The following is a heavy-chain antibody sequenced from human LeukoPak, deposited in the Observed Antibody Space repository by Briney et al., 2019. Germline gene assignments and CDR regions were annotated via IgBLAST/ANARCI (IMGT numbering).Heavy chain of an antibody. V-gene: IGHV3-48*04. J-gene: IGHJ4*02. CDR3: ARDLGYGSGSYYNGLFDY. CDR1: GFTFSSYS. CDR2: ISSSSRTI. Sequence: GGSLRLSCAASGFTFSSYSMNWVRQAPGKGLEWVSYISSSSRTIYYADSVKGRFTISRDNAKNSLYLQMNSLRAEDTAVYYCARDLGYGSGSYYNGLFDYWGQGTLVTVSS. D-gene: IGHD3-10*01.